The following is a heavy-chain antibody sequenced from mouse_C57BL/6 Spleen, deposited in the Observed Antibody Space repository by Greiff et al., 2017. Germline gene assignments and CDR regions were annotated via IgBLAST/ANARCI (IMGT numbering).Heavy chain of an antibody. CDR1: GYTFTDYE. J-gene: IGHJ4*01. D-gene: IGHD1-1*01. CDR2: IDPETGGP. CDR3: TRDGSRYYYAMDY. V-gene: IGHV1-15*01. Sequence: VQLQQSGAELVRPGASVTLSCKASGYTFTDYEMHWVKQTPVHGLEWIGAIDPETGGPAYNPKFKGKAILTADKSSRTAYMELRNLTSEYSAVYYCTRDGSRYYYAMDYWGQGTSVTVSS.